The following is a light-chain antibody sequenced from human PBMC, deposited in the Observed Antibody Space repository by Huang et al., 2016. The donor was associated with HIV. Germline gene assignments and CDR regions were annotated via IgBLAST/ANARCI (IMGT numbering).Light chain of an antibody. J-gene: IGKJ3*01. CDR2: GGS. CDR3: QQYDNSVFT. Sequence: EVVLTQSPGTLSLSPGERAALSCRASQGVSSTYLAWYQQQRGQAPRLLIYGGSNRATGIPDRFSGSGSGTDFTLTISSLEPEDFAVYYCQQYDNSVFTFGPGTKVDIK. V-gene: IGKV3-20*01. CDR1: QGVSSTY.